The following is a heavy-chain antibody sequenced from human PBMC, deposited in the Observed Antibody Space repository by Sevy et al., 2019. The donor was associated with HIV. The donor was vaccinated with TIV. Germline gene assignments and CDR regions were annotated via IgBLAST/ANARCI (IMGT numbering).Heavy chain of an antibody. J-gene: IGHJ5*02. Sequence: ASVKVSCKAYGYSFAAYYMHWVRQAPGQGLEWMGRINPNSGGTNYAQTFQGRVTMTRDTSISTAYMELSRLRSDDTAVYYCTRRAGEYCSGRGCYSPWGQGTLVTVSS. V-gene: IGHV1-2*06. CDR2: INPNSGGT. CDR1: GYSFAAYY. D-gene: IGHD2-15*01. CDR3: TRRAGEYCSGRGCYSP.